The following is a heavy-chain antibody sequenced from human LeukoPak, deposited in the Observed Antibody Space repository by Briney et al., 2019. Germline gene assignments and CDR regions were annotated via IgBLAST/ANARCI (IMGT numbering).Heavy chain of an antibody. V-gene: IGHV3-9*01. CDR2: ISWNSGSI. CDR1: GFTFDDYA. Sequence: GGSPRLSCAASGFTFDDYAMHWVRQVPGKGLEWVSDISWNSGSIGYADSVKGRFTISRDNAKNSLYLQMNSLRAEDTAVYYCANQARGFDYWGQGTLVTVSS. CDR3: ANQARGFDY. D-gene: IGHD3-10*01. J-gene: IGHJ4*02.